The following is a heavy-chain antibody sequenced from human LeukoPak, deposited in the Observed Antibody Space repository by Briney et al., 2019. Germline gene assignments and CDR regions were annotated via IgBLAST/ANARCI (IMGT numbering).Heavy chain of an antibody. CDR2: INSDGSST. Sequence: GGSLRLSCAASGFTFSSYWMHWVRQAPGKGLVWVSRINSDGSSTSYADSVKGRITISRDNAKNTLYLQMNSLRAEDTAVYYCARLYSGYDFGDYWGQGTLVTVSS. J-gene: IGHJ4*02. CDR1: GFTFSSYW. CDR3: ARLYSGYDFGDY. V-gene: IGHV3-74*01. D-gene: IGHD5-12*01.